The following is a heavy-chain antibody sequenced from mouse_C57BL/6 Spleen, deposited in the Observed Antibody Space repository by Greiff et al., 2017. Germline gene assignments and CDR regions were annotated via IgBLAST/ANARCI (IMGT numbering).Heavy chain of an antibody. V-gene: IGHV1-42*01. D-gene: IGHD1-1*02. Sequence: EVQLQQSGPELVKPGASVKISCKASGYSFTGYYMNWVKQRPERSLEWIGEINPSTGGTTSNQKFKAKATLTVDKSSSTAYMKLMSLKSEESEVYYCARGSYVAGFAYWGQGTLVTVSA. CDR1: GYSFTGYY. J-gene: IGHJ3*01. CDR3: ARGSYVAGFAY. CDR2: INPSTGGT.